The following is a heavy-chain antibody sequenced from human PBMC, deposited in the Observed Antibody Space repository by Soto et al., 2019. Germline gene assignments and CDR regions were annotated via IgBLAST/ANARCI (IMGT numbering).Heavy chain of an antibody. Sequence: QVQLVESGGGVVQPGRSLRLSCAASGFTFSSYAMHWDRQAPGKGLAWVAVISYDGSNKYYADSFKGRFTISRDNSKNTLYLQMNSLRAEDTAVYYCATPLWRDDYNWGYFDLWGRGTLVTVSS. J-gene: IGHJ2*01. V-gene: IGHV3-30-3*01. CDR2: ISYDGSNK. CDR3: ATPLWRDDYNWGYFDL. CDR1: GFTFSSYA. D-gene: IGHD4-4*01.